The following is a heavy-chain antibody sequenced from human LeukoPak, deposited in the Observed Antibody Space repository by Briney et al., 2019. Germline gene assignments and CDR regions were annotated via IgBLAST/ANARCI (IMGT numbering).Heavy chain of an antibody. J-gene: IGHJ5*02. CDR2: IYTSGST. CDR3: ARGYGGNSWFDP. D-gene: IGHD4-23*01. CDR1: GASISSYY. Sequence: SETLSLTCTVSGASISSYYWSWTRQPPGKGLEWIGYIYTSGSTNYNPSLKSRVTISIDTSKNQFYLKLSSVTAADTAVYYCARGYGGNSWFDPWGQGTLVTVSS. V-gene: IGHV4-4*09.